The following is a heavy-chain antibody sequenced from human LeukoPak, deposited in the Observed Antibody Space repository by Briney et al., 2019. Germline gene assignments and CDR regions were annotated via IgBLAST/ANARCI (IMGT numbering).Heavy chain of an antibody. Sequence: GGSLRLSCAASGFSLSSYSMNWVRQAPGKGLEWVSSISSSSSYIYYADSVKGRFTISRDNAKNSLYLQMNSLRAEDTAVYYCARPYYYDSSGYPTYYYYYMDVWGKGTTVTVSS. V-gene: IGHV3-21*01. D-gene: IGHD3-22*01. CDR2: ISSSSSYI. CDR1: GFSLSSYS. CDR3: ARPYYYDSSGYPTYYYYYMDV. J-gene: IGHJ6*03.